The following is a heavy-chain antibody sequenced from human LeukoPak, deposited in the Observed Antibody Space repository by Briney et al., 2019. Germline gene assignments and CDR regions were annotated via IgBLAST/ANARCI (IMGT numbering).Heavy chain of an antibody. D-gene: IGHD3-10*01. J-gene: IGHJ4*02. V-gene: IGHV3-30*18. CDR2: ISYDGSNR. Sequence: GGSLRLSCAASGFTFSGYGMHWVRQAPGKGLEWAATISYDGSNRYYVDSVKGRFTISRDNSKNTLYLQMNSLRAEDTAVYYCAKSSGGDYWGQGTLVTVSS. CDR3: AKSSGGDY. CDR1: GFTFSGYG.